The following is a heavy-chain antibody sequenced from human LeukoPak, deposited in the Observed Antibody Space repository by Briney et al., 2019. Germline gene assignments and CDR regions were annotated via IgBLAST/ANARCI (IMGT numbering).Heavy chain of an antibody. Sequence: PSETLSLTCTVSGGSISSGGYYWSWIRQPPGKGLEWIGYIYHSGSTYYNPSLKSRVTISVDRSKNQFSLKLSSVTAADTAVYYCARLGKYGSQEYFDYWGQGTLVTVSS. V-gene: IGHV4-30-2*01. D-gene: IGHD3-10*01. CDR2: IYHSGST. CDR1: GGSISSGGYY. J-gene: IGHJ4*02. CDR3: ARLGKYGSQEYFDY.